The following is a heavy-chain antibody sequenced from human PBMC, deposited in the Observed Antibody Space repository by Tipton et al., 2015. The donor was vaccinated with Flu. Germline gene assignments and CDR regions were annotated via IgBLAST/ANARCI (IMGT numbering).Heavy chain of an antibody. CDR1: GYTFTNYY. V-gene: IGHV1-46*01. CDR2: ISPSGGST. D-gene: IGHD4-17*01. Sequence: QSGAEVKKPGASVRVSCKASGYTFTNYYIHWVRQAPGQGLEWMAIISPSGGSTSYAQKFQGRVTMTRDTSTSTVYMELSSLRSEDTAVYYCARARGSGGDYTFDYWGQGTLVTVSS. J-gene: IGHJ4*02. CDR3: ARARGSGGDYTFDY.